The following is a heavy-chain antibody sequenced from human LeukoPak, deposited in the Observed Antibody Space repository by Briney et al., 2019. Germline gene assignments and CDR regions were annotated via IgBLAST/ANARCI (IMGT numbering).Heavy chain of an antibody. Sequence: GGSLRLSCAASGFTFSSYAMSWVRQAPGKGLEWVSSISSSSSYIYYADSVKGRFTISRDNAKNSLYLQMNSLRAEDTAVYYCARDEASIAVAGTALDYWGQGTLVTVSS. D-gene: IGHD6-19*01. CDR3: ARDEASIAVAGTALDY. CDR2: ISSSSSYI. CDR1: GFTFSSYA. V-gene: IGHV3-21*01. J-gene: IGHJ4*02.